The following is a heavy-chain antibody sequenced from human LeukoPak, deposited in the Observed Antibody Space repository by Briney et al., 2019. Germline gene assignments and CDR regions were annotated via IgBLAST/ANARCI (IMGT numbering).Heavy chain of an antibody. Sequence: SVKVSFKASGGTFSSYASCCVRQAPGPGLDWMGGIIPIFGTANYAHKFQGRVTITADESTSTAYMELSSLRSEDTAVYYCARAGDYYDSSPDYWGQGTLVTVSS. CDR1: GGTFSSYA. V-gene: IGHV1-69*01. J-gene: IGHJ4*02. CDR3: ARAGDYYDSSPDY. CDR2: IIPIFGTA. D-gene: IGHD3-22*01.